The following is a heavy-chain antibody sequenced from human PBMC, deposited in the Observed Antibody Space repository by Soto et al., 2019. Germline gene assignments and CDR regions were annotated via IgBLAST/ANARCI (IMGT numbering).Heavy chain of an antibody. CDR3: ARGGEMATISRMDV. V-gene: IGHV3-33*01. D-gene: IGHD3-16*01. CDR1: GFTFSSNG. CDR2: IWYDGSDK. J-gene: IGHJ6*02. Sequence: GGSLRLSCEASGFTFSSNGMHWVRQTPGKGLEWVAVIWYDGSDKYYADSVTGRFTISRDNSKNTLYLQMNSLRAEDTAVYYCARGGEMATISRMDVWGQGT.